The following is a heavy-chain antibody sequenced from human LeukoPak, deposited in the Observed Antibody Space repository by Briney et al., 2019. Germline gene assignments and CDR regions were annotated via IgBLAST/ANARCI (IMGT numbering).Heavy chain of an antibody. CDR2: ISGSGYST. CDR1: EFTFSSYS. CDR3: AKDDCSSTSCRFDY. D-gene: IGHD2-2*01. V-gene: IGHV3-23*01. J-gene: IGHJ4*02. Sequence: GGSLRLSCAGSEFTFSSYSMNWVRQAPGKGLEWVSAISGSGYSTYYADSVKGRFTISRDTSKNTLYLQMNSLRAEDTAVYYCAKDDCSSTSCRFDYWGQGTLVTVSS.